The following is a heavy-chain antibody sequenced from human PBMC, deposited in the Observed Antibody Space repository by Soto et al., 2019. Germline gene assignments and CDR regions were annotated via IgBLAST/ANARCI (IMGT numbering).Heavy chain of an antibody. V-gene: IGHV1-69*01. J-gene: IGHJ6*02. Sequence: QVQLVQSGAEVKKPGSSVKVSCKASGGTFSNYAFSWVRQAPGQGLEWMGGFIPIFGTPNYAQKFQDRVTIIADESTSTVYMELRSLRSNDTAVYYCAVAMVREILIFESSGMHVWGQGTTVIVSS. CDR3: AVAMVREILIFESSGMHV. CDR2: FIPIFGTP. D-gene: IGHD3-10*01. CDR1: GGTFSNYA.